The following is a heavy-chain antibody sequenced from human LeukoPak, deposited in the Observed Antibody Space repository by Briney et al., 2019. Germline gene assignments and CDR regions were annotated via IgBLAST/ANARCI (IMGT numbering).Heavy chain of an antibody. J-gene: IGHJ6*04. CDR3: AREGPYSSSWPYGMDV. V-gene: IGHV1-69*13. CDR1: GGTFSSYA. D-gene: IGHD6-13*01. Sequence: GASVKVSCKASGGTFSSYAISWVRQAPGQGLEWMGGIIPIFGTANYAQKFQGRVTITADESTSTAYMELSSLRSEDTAVYYCAREGPYSSSWPYGMDVWGKGTTVTVSS. CDR2: IIPIFGTA.